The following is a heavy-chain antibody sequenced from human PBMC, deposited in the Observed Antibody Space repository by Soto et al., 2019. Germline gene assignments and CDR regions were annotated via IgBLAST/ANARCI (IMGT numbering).Heavy chain of an antibody. CDR2: IWYDGTKK. V-gene: IGHV3-33*01. D-gene: IGHD6-19*01. CDR3: ARDVLTAVAGSVNWFDP. Sequence: QVQLVESGGGVVQSGRSLTLSCAASGFSLRTYGMHWLRRAPGKGLEWVAFIWYDGTKKFYANSVKGRSTISKDNSNNILYLQMSGLRVEDPAVYYCARDVLTAVAGSVNWFDPWGQGTLVTVSS. J-gene: IGHJ5*02. CDR1: GFSLRTYG.